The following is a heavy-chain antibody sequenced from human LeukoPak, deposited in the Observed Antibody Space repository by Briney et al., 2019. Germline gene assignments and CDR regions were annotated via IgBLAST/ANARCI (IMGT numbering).Heavy chain of an antibody. V-gene: IGHV3-74*01. J-gene: IGHJ5*02. CDR2: INSDGTTT. D-gene: IGHD3-16*01. CDR1: GFTLSDSW. Sequence: PGGSLRLSCAASGFTLSDSWMHWVRQAPGKGLVCVSRINSDGTTTTYADSVKGRFTVSRDNAKNTLYLQMNSLRAEDTAVYYCARGGGRGSYSSPFDPWGQGTLVTVSS. CDR3: ARGGGRGSYSSPFDP.